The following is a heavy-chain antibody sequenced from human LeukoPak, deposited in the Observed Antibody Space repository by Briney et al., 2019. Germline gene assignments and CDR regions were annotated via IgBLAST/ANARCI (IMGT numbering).Heavy chain of an antibody. CDR1: GGSISSYY. CDR3: ARGTDFWSGYYQSYYYGMDV. J-gene: IGHJ6*02. V-gene: IGHV4-59*01. Sequence: SETLSLTCTVSGGSISSYYWSWIRQPPGKGLEWIGYIYYSGSTNYNPSLKSRVTISVDTSKNQFSLKLSSVTAADTAVYYCARGTDFWSGYYQSYYYGMDVWGQGTTVTVSS. D-gene: IGHD3-3*01. CDR2: IYYSGST.